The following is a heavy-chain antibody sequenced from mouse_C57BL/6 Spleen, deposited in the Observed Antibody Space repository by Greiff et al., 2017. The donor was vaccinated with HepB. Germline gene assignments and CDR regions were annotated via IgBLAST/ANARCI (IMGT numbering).Heavy chain of an antibody. CDR2: IWSDGST. J-gene: IGHJ4*01. CDR3: ARHRGQRGAMDY. Sequence: VKLQESGPGLVAPSQSLSITCTVSGFSLTSYGVHWVRQPPGKGLEWLVVIWSDGSTTYNSALKSRLSISKDNSKSQVFLKMNSLQTDDTAMYYCARHRGQRGAMDYWGQGTSVTVSS. D-gene: IGHD3-3*01. V-gene: IGHV2-6-1*01. CDR1: GFSLTSYG.